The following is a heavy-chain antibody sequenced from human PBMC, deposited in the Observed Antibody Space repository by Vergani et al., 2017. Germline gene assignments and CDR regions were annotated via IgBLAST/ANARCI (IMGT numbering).Heavy chain of an antibody. D-gene: IGHD3-10*01. Sequence: EVQLLESGGGLVQSGGSLRLSCAGSGFTFSSYAMSWVRQAPGKGLEWVSTISGSGGSTYYADSVKGRFTISRDNSKNTLYLQMNSLRAEDTAVYYCARDWGFGEGDAFDIWGQGTMVTVSS. CDR1: GFTFSSYA. CDR3: ARDWGFGEGDAFDI. CDR2: ISGSGGST. J-gene: IGHJ3*02. V-gene: IGHV3-23*01.